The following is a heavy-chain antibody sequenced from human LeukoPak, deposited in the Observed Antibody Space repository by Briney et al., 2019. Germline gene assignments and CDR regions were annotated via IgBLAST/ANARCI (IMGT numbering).Heavy chain of an antibody. D-gene: IGHD4-23*01. Sequence: PSETLSLTCTVSGGSISSYYWSWIRQPAGKGLEWIGRIYTSGSTNYNPSLKSRVTMSVDTSKNQFSLKLSSVTAADTAVYYCASPFSGNEEVFRDYWGQGTLVTVSS. CDR2: IYTSGST. V-gene: IGHV4-4*07. CDR3: ASPFSGNEEVFRDY. CDR1: GGSISSYY. J-gene: IGHJ4*02.